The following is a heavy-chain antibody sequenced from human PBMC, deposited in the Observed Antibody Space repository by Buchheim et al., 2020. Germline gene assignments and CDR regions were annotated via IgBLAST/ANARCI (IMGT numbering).Heavy chain of an antibody. Sequence: QVQLQQWGAGLLKPSETLSLTCAVYGGSFSGYYWSWIRQPPGKGLEWIGEINHSGSTNYNPSLKSRVTISVDTSKNQFSLKLSSVTAADTAVYYCARLARGYSYGFYYYYGMDVWGQGTT. CDR1: GGSFSGYY. V-gene: IGHV4-34*01. CDR3: ARLARGYSYGFYYYYGMDV. D-gene: IGHD5-18*01. CDR2: INHSGST. J-gene: IGHJ6*02.